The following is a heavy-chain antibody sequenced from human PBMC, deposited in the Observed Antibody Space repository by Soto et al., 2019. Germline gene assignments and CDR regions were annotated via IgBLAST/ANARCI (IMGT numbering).Heavy chain of an antibody. CDR1: GFTFSSYG. J-gene: IGHJ6*02. Sequence: GGSLRLSCAASGFTFSSYGMHWVRQAPGKGLEWVAVISYDGSNKYYADSVKGRFTISRDNSKNTLYLQMNSLRAEDTAVYYCAKIWEAYYDFWSGYSTNYYYGMDVWGQGTTVTVSS. CDR3: AKIWEAYYDFWSGYSTNYYYGMDV. CDR2: ISYDGSNK. D-gene: IGHD3-3*01. V-gene: IGHV3-30*18.